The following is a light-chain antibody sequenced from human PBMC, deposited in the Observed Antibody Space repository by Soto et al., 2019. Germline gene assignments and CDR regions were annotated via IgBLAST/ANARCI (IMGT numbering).Light chain of an antibody. Sequence: EIVMTQSPATLSVSPGERATLSCRASQSVSSNLAWYQQRPGQAPRHLIYGASIRATGVPARLSGSGSGTEFTLTISSLQSEDFAVYFCQQYDKWPITFGQGTRLEIK. CDR3: QQYDKWPIT. CDR1: QSVSSN. CDR2: GAS. V-gene: IGKV3-15*01. J-gene: IGKJ5*01.